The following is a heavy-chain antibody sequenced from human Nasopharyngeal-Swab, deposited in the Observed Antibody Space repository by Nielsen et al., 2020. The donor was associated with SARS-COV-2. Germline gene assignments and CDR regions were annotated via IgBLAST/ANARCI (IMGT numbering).Heavy chain of an antibody. J-gene: IGHJ5*02. V-gene: IGHV5-51*01. CDR2: IYPGNSET. CDR1: GYNFANYW. CDR3: ARRAARDGYNYEVDP. Sequence: GESLKISCKTSGYNFANYWIGWVRQRPGKGLDWMGIIYPGNSETRYNPSFQGQVVVSADRSTNIAYLQLSSLRASDTAMYFCARRAARDGYNYEVDPWGQGTLVTVSS. D-gene: IGHD5-24*01.